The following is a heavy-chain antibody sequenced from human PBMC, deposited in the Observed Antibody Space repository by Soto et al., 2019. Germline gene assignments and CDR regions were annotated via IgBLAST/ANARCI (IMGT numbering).Heavy chain of an antibody. D-gene: IGHD3-22*01. V-gene: IGHV3-23*01. Sequence: EVQLLESGGGLVQPGGSLRLSCAASGFTFSSYAMSWVRQAPGKGLEWVSAISGSGGSTYYADSVKGRFTISRDNSKNTLYLQMNSLRAEDTAVYYCAKFKSAPRRGSGYYALGYFDLWGRGTLVTVSS. CDR2: ISGSGGST. CDR3: AKFKSAPRRGSGYYALGYFDL. J-gene: IGHJ2*01. CDR1: GFTFSSYA.